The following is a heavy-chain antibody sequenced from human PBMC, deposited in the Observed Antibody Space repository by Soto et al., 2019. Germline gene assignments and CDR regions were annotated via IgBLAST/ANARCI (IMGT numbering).Heavy chain of an antibody. CDR2: ISGSGGDI. J-gene: IGHJ4*02. CDR1: GFTFSSYA. CDR3: AKGGRSSSGLDFDY. Sequence: EVQLLESGGGLVQPGGSLRLSYAASGFTFSSYAMNWVRQAPGKGLEWVSTISGSGGDIYSADSVKGRFTISRDNSKYTLSLQMDSLRAEDTAVYYCAKGGRSSSGLDFDYWGQGTLVTVSS. D-gene: IGHD6-6*01. V-gene: IGHV3-23*01.